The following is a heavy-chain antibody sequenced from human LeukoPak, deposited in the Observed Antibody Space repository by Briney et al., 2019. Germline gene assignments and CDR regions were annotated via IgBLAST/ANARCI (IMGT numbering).Heavy chain of an antibody. CDR2: ISSSGSTI. J-gene: IGHJ6*04. CDR3: AELGITMIGGV. D-gene: IGHD3-10*02. V-gene: IGHV3-48*03. CDR1: GFTFSSYE. Sequence: PGGSLRLSCATSGFTFSSYEMNWVRQAPGKGLEWVSYISSSGSTIYYADSVKGRFTISRDNAKNSLYLQMNSLRAEDMAVYYCAELGITMIGGVWGKGTTVTISS.